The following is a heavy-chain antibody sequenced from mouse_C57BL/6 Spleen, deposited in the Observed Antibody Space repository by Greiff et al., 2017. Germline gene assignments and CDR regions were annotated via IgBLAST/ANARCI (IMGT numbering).Heavy chain of an antibody. J-gene: IGHJ2*01. CDR3: ARIGGNYGFDY. CDR1: GYTFTDYY. D-gene: IGHD2-1*01. CDR2: INPNNGGT. V-gene: IGHV1-26*01. Sequence: EVQLQQSGPELVKPGASVKISCKASGYTFTDYYMNWVKQSHGKSLEWIGDINPNNGGTSYNQKFKGKATLTVDKSSSTAYMERRSLTSEDSAVYYCARIGGNYGFDYWGQGTTLTVSS.